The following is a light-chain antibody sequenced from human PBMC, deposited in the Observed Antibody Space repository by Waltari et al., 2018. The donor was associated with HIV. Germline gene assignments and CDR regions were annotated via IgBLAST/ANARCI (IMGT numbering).Light chain of an antibody. CDR2: RNN. CDR3: AAWDDSLSGPV. Sequence: QSVLTQPPSASGTPGQRVTISCSGSSSNIGSNYVYWYQQLPGTAPKLLIYRNNQRPSVVPDRFSGSKSGTSASLAISGLRSEDEADYYWAAWDDSLSGPVFGGGTKLTVL. J-gene: IGLJ3*02. CDR1: SSNIGSNY. V-gene: IGLV1-47*01.